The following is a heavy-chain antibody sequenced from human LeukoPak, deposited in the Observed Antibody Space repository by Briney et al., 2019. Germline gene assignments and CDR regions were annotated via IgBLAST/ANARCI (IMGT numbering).Heavy chain of an antibody. Sequence: IKQDGSEKYYVDSVKGRFTISRDNAKNSLYLQMNSLRAEDTAVYYCARDATYYYGSELFDYWGQGTLVTVSS. D-gene: IGHD3-10*01. CDR3: ARDATYYYGSELFDY. CDR2: IKQDGSEK. V-gene: IGHV3-7*01. J-gene: IGHJ4*02.